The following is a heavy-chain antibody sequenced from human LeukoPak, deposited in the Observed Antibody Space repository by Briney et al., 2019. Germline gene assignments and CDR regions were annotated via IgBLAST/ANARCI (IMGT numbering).Heavy chain of an antibody. Sequence: GGSLRLSCAASGFTFSSYGMHWVRQAPGKGLEWVSSISSSSSYIYYAGSVKGRFTISRDNAENSLFLQMNSLRAEDTALYYCAKDGQGGYESDYYYYMDVWGKGTTVTVSS. CDR1: GFTFSSYG. J-gene: IGHJ6*03. CDR2: ISSSSSYI. D-gene: IGHD5-12*01. V-gene: IGHV3-21*01. CDR3: AKDGQGGYESDYYYYMDV.